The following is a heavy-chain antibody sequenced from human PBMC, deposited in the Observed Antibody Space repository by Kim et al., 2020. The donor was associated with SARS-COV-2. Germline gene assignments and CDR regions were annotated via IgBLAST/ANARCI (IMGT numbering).Heavy chain of an antibody. CDR1: GGTFSSYA. D-gene: IGHD2-2*02. J-gene: IGHJ5*02. CDR3: ARGSGCSSTSCYTHWFDP. V-gene: IGHV1-69*06. CDR2: IIPIFGTA. Sequence: SVKVSCKASGGTFSSYAISWVRQAPGQGLEWMGGIIPIFGTANYAQKFQGRVTITADKSTSTAYMELSSLRSEDTAVYYCARGSGCSSTSCYTHWFDPWGQGTLVTVSS.